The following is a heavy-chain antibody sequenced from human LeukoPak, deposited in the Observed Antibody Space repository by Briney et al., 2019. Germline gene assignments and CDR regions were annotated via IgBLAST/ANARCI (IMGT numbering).Heavy chain of an antibody. CDR1: GFTFSSYW. CDR3: ARGGGFGELLYYYGMDV. V-gene: IGHV3-7*01. CDR2: IKQDGSEK. Sequence: GGSLRLSCAASGFTFSSYWMSWVRQAPGKGLEWVANIKQDGSEKYYVDSVKGRFTISRDNAKNSLYLQMNSLRAEDTAVYYCARGGGFGELLYYYGMDVWGQGTTVTVSS. J-gene: IGHJ6*02. D-gene: IGHD3-10*01.